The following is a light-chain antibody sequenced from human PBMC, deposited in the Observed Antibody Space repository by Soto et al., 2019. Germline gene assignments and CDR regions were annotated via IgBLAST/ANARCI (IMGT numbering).Light chain of an antibody. CDR3: QQYGTSPIT. Sequence: EIVLTQSPGTLSMSPGERATLSCRASQSVISTYLAWYQQKFGQAPRLLIYATSTGATGIPDRFSGSGSGTDFTLTISRLEPEDFAIYYCQQYGTSPITFGQGTRLESK. CDR1: QSVISTY. CDR2: ATS. J-gene: IGKJ5*01. V-gene: IGKV3-20*01.